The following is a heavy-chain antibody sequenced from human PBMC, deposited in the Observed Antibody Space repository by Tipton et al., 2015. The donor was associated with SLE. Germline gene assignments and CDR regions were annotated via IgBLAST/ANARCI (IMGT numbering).Heavy chain of an antibody. Sequence: TLSLTCTVSGGSISSTSNYWGWIRQPPGKGLEWIGHIYTTGSTNYSPSLKSRVTISFDTSETQFSLKLASVTIADTAVYYCARVSSGTNYAIESWGQGTLVTVSS. CDR3: ARVSSGTNYAIES. D-gene: IGHD4/OR15-4a*01. CDR1: GGSISSTSNY. J-gene: IGHJ4*02. V-gene: IGHV4-61*05. CDR2: IYTTGST.